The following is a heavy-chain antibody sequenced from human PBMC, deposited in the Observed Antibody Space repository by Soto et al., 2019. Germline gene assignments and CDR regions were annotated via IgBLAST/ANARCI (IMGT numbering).Heavy chain of an antibody. CDR3: ARGRYGDY. D-gene: IGHD1-1*01. J-gene: IGHJ4*02. CDR1: GYTFTTYG. V-gene: IGHV1-18*01. CDR2: ISAHNGNT. Sequence: QGHLVQSGAEVKKPGASVKVSCKGSGYTFTTYGITWVRQAPGQGLEWMGWISAHNGNTNYAQKLQGRVTVTIDTYTSTAYMELRSLRSDDTAVYYCARGRYGDYWGQGALVTVSS.